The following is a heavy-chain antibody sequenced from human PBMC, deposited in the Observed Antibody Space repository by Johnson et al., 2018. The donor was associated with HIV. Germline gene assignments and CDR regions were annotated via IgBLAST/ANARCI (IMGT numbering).Heavy chain of an antibody. V-gene: IGHV3-30*04. CDR1: GFTLSSSA. J-gene: IGHJ3*02. D-gene: IGHD3-9*01. Sequence: QVQLVESGGGVVQPGRSLRLSCEASGFTLSSSAFHWVRQAPGKGLEWVAVISYDRSNQYYADSVKGRFTISRDISKNTLYLQMSSLRTEDTAVYFCARDSDVLPGYTGPEDAFDIWGQGTLVTVSS. CDR3: ARDSDVLPGYTGPEDAFDI. CDR2: ISYDRSNQ.